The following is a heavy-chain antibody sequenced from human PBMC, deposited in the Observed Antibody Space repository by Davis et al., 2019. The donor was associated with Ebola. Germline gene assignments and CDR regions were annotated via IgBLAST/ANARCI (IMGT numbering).Heavy chain of an antibody. J-gene: IGHJ4*02. CDR3: ARGAVSGSYFLFDY. V-gene: IGHV1-69*13. D-gene: IGHD1-26*01. CDR2: IIPIFGTA. CDR1: GYTFSSYG. Sequence: SVKVSCKASGYTFSSYGISWVRQAPGQGLEWMGGIIPIFGTANYAQKFQGRVTITADESTSTAYMELSSLRSEDTAVYYCARGAVSGSYFLFDYWGQGTLVTVSS.